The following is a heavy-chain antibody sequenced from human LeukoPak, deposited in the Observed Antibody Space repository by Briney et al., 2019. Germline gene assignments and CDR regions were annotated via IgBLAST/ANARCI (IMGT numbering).Heavy chain of an antibody. Sequence: PGGSLRLSCAASGVTFRSYGMHWVRQAPGKGLEWVAVIWHDGSNKYYADSVKGRFTISRDNSKNTLYLQMNSLRAEDTAVYYCARDGASGYSSGWYPYYYYYGMDVWGQGTTVTVSS. CDR1: GVTFRSYG. D-gene: IGHD6-19*01. J-gene: IGHJ6*02. CDR2: IWHDGSNK. V-gene: IGHV3-33*01. CDR3: ARDGASGYSSGWYPYYYYYGMDV.